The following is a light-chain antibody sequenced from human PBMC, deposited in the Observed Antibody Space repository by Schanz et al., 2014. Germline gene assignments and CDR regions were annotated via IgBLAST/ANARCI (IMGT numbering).Light chain of an antibody. CDR1: SSDVGGTNY. V-gene: IGLV2-14*01. CDR3: NSFTSSHTHV. Sequence: QSALTQPPSASGSPGQSVTISCTGTSSDVGGTNYVSWYQQHPGKVPKLMIYDVSNRPSGVSNRFSGSKSGNTASLTISGLQAEDEADYYCNSFTSSHTHVFGGGTKVTVL. J-gene: IGLJ3*02. CDR2: DVS.